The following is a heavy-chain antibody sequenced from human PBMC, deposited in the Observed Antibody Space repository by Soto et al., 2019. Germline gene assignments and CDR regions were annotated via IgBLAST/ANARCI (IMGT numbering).Heavy chain of an antibody. CDR1: GFTFSSYA. J-gene: IGHJ4*02. Sequence: QVQLVESGGGVVQPGRSLRLSCAASGFTFSSYAMHWVRQAPGKGLGWVALISYDGSNKYYADSVKGRFTISRDSSKNTLYLQRNSLRAEDTAIYYCARDAGRSGWYGDYWGQGTLVTVSS. CDR2: ISYDGSNK. D-gene: IGHD6-19*01. V-gene: IGHV3-30-3*01. CDR3: ARDAGRSGWYGDY.